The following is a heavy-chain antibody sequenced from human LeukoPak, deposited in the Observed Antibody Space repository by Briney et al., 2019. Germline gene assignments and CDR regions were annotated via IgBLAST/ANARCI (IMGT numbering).Heavy chain of an antibody. CDR3: AVVRGVMGY. CDR2: IKQDGSEE. V-gene: IGHV3-7*03. D-gene: IGHD3-10*01. Sequence: GGSLRLSCTASGFTFSSYWMSWVRQAPGKGLEWVADIKQDGSEEYYVDSVKGRFTISRDDAKNSVYLQMYSLRAEDTAVYYCAVVRGVMGYWGQGTLVTVSS. J-gene: IGHJ4*02. CDR1: GFTFSSYW.